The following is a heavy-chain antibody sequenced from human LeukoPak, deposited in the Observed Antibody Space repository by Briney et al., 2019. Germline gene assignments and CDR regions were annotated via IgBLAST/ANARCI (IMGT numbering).Heavy chain of an antibody. D-gene: IGHD3-22*01. Sequence: GESLKISCKGSGYSFTSYWIAWVRQMPGKGLEWMGIIYPDDSDTRYSPSFQGQVTISADKSISTAYLQWSSLKASDTAMYYCVRKGAYYDSSGHIDYWGQGTLVTVSS. J-gene: IGHJ4*02. V-gene: IGHV5-51*01. CDR1: GYSFTSYW. CDR3: VRKGAYYDSSGHIDY. CDR2: IYPDDSDT.